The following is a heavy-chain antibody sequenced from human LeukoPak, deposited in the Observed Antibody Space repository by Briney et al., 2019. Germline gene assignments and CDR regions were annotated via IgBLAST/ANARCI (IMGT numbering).Heavy chain of an antibody. J-gene: IGHJ4*02. CDR1: GGSISSSSYY. D-gene: IGHD5-18*01. CDR2: IYYSVST. Sequence: SETLSLTCTVSGGSISSSSYYWGWIRQPPGKGLEWIGSIYYSVSTYYNPSLKSRVTISVDTSKNQFSLKLSSVTAADTAVYYCARVTFSVDTAMVSAYYSDYWGQGTLVTVSS. V-gene: IGHV4-39*07. CDR3: ARVTFSVDTAMVSAYYSDY.